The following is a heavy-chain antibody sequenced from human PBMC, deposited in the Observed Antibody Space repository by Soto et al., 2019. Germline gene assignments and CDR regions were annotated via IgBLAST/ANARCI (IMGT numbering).Heavy chain of an antibody. Sequence: GASVKVSCKVSGYTLTELSMHWVRQAPGKGLEWMGGFDPEDGETIYAQKFQGRVTMTEDTSTDTAYMELSSLRSEDTAVYYCATVGRYSLPHSIDYWGQGTLVTVSS. CDR1: GYTLTELS. CDR3: ATVGRYSLPHSIDY. J-gene: IGHJ4*02. V-gene: IGHV1-24*01. D-gene: IGHD5-18*01. CDR2: FDPEDGET.